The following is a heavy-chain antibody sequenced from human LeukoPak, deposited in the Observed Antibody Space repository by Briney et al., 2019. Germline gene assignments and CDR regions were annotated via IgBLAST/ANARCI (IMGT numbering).Heavy chain of an antibody. Sequence: GGSLRLSCAASGFILSDYSMNWVRQAPGKGLEWVSYISVSSDFIYYADSVKGRFTISRDNSKNTLYVQMNSLRAEDTAVYYCAKASGVPWADYAFDIWGQGTMVSVSS. V-gene: IGHV3-48*01. CDR2: ISVSSDFI. D-gene: IGHD3-10*01. CDR3: AKASGVPWADYAFDI. CDR1: GFILSDYS. J-gene: IGHJ3*02.